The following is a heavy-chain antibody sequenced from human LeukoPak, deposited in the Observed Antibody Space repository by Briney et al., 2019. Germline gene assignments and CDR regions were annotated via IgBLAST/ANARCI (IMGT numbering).Heavy chain of an antibody. Sequence: GGSVTLSCAASGFTFSTYSMNWLRHAPGRGLELVSYTSHTMSAMYSPASVKGRFTLSSDNARNSLYLQMHNLRDQDTAVYYCARDYFYRIESWGPGTLVTVSS. J-gene: IGHJ4*02. CDR1: GFTFSTYS. CDR3: ARDYFYRIES. CDR2: TSHTMSAM. D-gene: IGHD2/OR15-2a*01. V-gene: IGHV3-48*02.